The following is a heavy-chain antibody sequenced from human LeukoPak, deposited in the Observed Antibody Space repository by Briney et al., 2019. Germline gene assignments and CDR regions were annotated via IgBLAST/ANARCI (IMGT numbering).Heavy chain of an antibody. CDR3: ARANFYYDSSGYYSHFDY. J-gene: IGHJ4*02. CDR2: IYYSGST. CDR1: GGSISSYY. D-gene: IGHD3-22*01. V-gene: IGHV4-59*01. Sequence: PSETLSLTCTVSGGSISSYYWSWIRQPPGKGLEWIGYIYYSGSTNYNPSLKSRVTISVDTSKNQFSLKLSSVTAADTAVYYCARANFYYDSSGYYSHFDYWGQGTLVTVSS.